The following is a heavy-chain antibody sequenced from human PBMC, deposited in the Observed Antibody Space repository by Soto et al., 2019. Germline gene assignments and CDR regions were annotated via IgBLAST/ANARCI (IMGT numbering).Heavy chain of an antibody. CDR1: GFNFDNFA. CDR2: IGWNTGNI. Sequence: PGGSLRLSCAASGFNFDNFAMHWVRQASGKGLEWVSGIGWNTGNIGYGDSVKGRFSISRDDSKNMVFLQMNSLKTEDTAVYYCATDAPTSKWDTGHFDHWGQGTLVTVSS. CDR3: ATDAPTSKWDTGHFDH. V-gene: IGHV3-9*01. D-gene: IGHD1-26*01. J-gene: IGHJ4*02.